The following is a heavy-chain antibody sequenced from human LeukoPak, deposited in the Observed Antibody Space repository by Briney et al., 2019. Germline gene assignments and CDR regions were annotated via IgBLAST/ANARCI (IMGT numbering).Heavy chain of an antibody. CDR1: GFRFSTFA. V-gene: IGHV3-23*01. D-gene: IGHD2/OR15-2a*01. Sequence: GGSLRLSCAASGFRFSTFAMSWVRQAPGKGLEWVSGISGSGSATYYADSVKGRFTISRDNSKNTLYLQMNSLRADDKAVYYCAKNNSARDGRDVWGKGTTVTVSS. CDR2: ISGSGSAT. J-gene: IGHJ6*04. CDR3: AKNNSARDGRDV.